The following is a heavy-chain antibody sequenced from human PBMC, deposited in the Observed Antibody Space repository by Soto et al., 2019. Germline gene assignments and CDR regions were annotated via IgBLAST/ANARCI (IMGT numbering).Heavy chain of an antibody. Sequence: GGSLRLSCAASGFTFDDYAMHWVRQAPGKGLEWVSGISCNSGSIGYADSVKGRFTISRDNAKNSLYLQMNSLRAEDTALYYCAKDIGAAAVSNGYYYYYGMDVWGQGTTVTVSS. CDR1: GFTFDDYA. J-gene: IGHJ6*02. D-gene: IGHD6-13*01. CDR2: ISCNSGSI. V-gene: IGHV3-9*01. CDR3: AKDIGAAAVSNGYYYYYGMDV.